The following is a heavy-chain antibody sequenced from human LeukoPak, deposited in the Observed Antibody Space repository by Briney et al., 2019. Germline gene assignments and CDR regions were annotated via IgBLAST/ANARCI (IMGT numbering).Heavy chain of an antibody. CDR2: IWYDENYK. CDR3: ARDLDTYGSGSYWLD. D-gene: IGHD3-10*01. CDR1: GFTFSSYG. V-gene: IGHV3-33*01. J-gene: IGHJ4*02. Sequence: GGSLRLSCAASGFTFSSYGMHWVRQAPGKGLEWVAVIWYDENYKYYADSVKGRFTISRDNSKNTLYLQMNSLRAEDTAVYYCARDLDTYGSGSYWLDWGQGTLVTVSS.